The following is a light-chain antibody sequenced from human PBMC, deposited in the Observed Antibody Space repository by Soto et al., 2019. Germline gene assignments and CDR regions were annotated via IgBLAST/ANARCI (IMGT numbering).Light chain of an antibody. CDR1: QAIDSW. V-gene: IGKV1D-16*01. J-gene: IGKJ1*01. CDR3: QQYNSYSRT. Sequence: DIQMTQSPSSVSASVGDRVTITCRASQAIDSWLAWYQQKPGEAPKLLIFTGSLLHSGVPPRFSGSGSGTDFTLTISSLQPEDFATYYCQQYNSYSRTFGQGTKVDIK. CDR2: TGS.